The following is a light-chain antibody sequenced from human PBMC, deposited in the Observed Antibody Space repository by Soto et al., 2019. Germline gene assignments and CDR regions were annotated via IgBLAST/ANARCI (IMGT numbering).Light chain of an antibody. J-gene: IGKJ5*01. V-gene: IGKV3-15*01. Sequence: ETLMTQSPDTLSVSLGERATLSFRASQSLRSSLAWYQQKPGQAPRLLIYDASTRATGIPARFSGSGSGTDFTLTISRLEPEDFAVYYCQQYGNSPITFGQGTRLEIK. CDR1: QSLRSS. CDR2: DAS. CDR3: QQYGNSPIT.